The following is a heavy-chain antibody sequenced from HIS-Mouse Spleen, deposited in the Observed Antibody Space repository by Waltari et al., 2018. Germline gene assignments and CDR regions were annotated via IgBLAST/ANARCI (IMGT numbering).Heavy chain of an antibody. CDR1: WFTVRSKY. V-gene: IGHV3-53*02. CDR3: AREVGQQLGWFDP. Sequence: VQLVETGGGLIQPGGFMRLSCAASWFTVRSKYLSCVRQAPGKGLEWVSVIYSGGSTYYADSVKGRFTISRDNSKNTLYLKMNSLRAEDTAVYYCAREVGQQLGWFDPWGQGTLVTVSS. J-gene: IGHJ5*02. D-gene: IGHD6-13*01. CDR2: IYSGGST.